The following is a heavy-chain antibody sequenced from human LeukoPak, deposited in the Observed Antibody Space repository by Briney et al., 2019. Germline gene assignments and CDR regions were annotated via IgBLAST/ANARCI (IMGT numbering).Heavy chain of an antibody. CDR2: IYTSGTI. D-gene: IGHD6-13*01. CDR3: ARAGSSWYGAQGGHFDY. CDR1: GGSTSSYY. J-gene: IGHJ4*02. V-gene: IGHV4-4*07. Sequence: SETLSLTCTVSGGSTSSYYWSWIRQPAGTALEWIGRIYTSGTITYNPSLKSRVTMSVDTSKNQFSLKLSSVTAADTAVYYCARAGSSWYGAQGGHFDYWGQGTLVTVSS.